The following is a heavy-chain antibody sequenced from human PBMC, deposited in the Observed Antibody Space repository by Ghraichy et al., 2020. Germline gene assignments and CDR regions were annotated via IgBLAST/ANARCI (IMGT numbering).Heavy chain of an antibody. D-gene: IGHD3-3*01. CDR1: GYTFSSSS. J-gene: IGHJ6*02. Sequence: ASLKVSCKASGYTFSSSSIHWVRQAPGQRLEWMGWINAGNGNTKYSQNFQDRVTITRDTFASTAYMELNSLTSDDTGVYYCAKRSGVAYYGMDVWGQGTTVTVSS. CDR2: INAGNGNT. V-gene: IGHV1-3*01. CDR3: AKRSGVAYYGMDV.